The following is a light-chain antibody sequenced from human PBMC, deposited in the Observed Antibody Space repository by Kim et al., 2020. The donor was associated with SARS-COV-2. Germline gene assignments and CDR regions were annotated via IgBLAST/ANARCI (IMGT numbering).Light chain of an antibody. CDR3: AAWDDSLNGVV. CDR1: TSNIGNNA. Sequence: QSVLTQPPSASGTPGQRVTISCSGSTSNIGNNAVNWYQQLPGTAPKLLVYSSNQRPSGVPERFSGSKSGTSASLAISGLQSEDEADYYCAAWDDSLNGVVFGGGTQLTVL. J-gene: IGLJ3*02. CDR2: SSN. V-gene: IGLV1-44*01.